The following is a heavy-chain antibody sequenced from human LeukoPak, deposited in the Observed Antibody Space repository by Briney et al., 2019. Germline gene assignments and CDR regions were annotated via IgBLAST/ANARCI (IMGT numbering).Heavy chain of an antibody. CDR3: ARTNSSSWFRSDY. CDR1: GGTFSSYA. CDR2: IIPIFGTA. J-gene: IGHJ4*02. V-gene: IGHV1-69*01. D-gene: IGHD6-13*01. Sequence: ASVNVSCKASGGTFSSYAISWVRQAPGQGLEWMGGIIPIFGTANYAQKFQGRVTITADESTSTAYMELSSLRSEDTAVYYCARTNSSSWFRSDYWGQGTLVTVSS.